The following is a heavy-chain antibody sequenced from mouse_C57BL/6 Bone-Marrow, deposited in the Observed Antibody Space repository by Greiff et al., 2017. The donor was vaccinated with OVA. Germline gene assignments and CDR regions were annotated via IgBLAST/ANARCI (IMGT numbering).Heavy chain of an antibody. D-gene: IGHD1-1*01. CDR2: IYPGSGNT. CDR1: GYTFTDYY. Sequence: VHLVESGAELVRPGASVKLSCKASGYTFTDYYINWVKQRPGQGLEWIARIYPGSGNTYYNEKFKGKATLTAEKSSSTAYMQLSSLTSEDSAVYFCARSVVATGDYFDYWGQGTTLTVSS. J-gene: IGHJ2*01. V-gene: IGHV1-76*01. CDR3: ARSVVATGDYFDY.